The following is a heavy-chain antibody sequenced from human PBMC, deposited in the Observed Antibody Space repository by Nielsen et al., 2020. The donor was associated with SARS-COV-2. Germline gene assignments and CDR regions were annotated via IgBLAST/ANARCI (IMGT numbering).Heavy chain of an antibody. CDR2: IYSGGST. CDR1: GFTVSSNY. CDR3: ARKKQLWLLRDYYYGMDV. J-gene: IGHJ6*02. D-gene: IGHD5-18*01. V-gene: IGHV3-66*01. Sequence: GGSLRLSCAASGFTVSSNYMSWVRQAPGKGLEWVSVIYSGGSTYYADSVKGRFTIFRDNSKNTLYLQMNSLRAEDTAVYYCARKKQLWLLRDYYYGMDVWGQGTTVTVSS.